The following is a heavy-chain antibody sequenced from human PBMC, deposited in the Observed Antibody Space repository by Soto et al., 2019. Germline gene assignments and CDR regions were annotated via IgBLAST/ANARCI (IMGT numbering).Heavy chain of an antibody. V-gene: IGHV4-39*01. D-gene: IGHD6-6*01. CDR3: ARPVAARGWFDP. CDR1: GGSISSSSYY. J-gene: IGHJ5*02. CDR2: IYYSGST. Sequence: QLQLQESGPGLVKPSETLSLTCTVSGGSISSSSYYWGWIRQPPGKGLEWIGSIYYSGSTYYNPSLKSRVTISVDTSKNQFSLKLSSVTAADTAVYYCARPVAARGWFDPWGQGTLVTVSS.